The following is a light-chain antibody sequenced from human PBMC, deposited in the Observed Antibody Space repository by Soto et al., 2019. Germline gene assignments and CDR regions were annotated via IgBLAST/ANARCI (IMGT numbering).Light chain of an antibody. J-gene: IGKJ1*01. CDR2: KAS. V-gene: IGKV1-5*03. CDR3: QQSSSSPTWT. CDR1: ESISNF. Sequence: DIQMTQSPSTLSASVGDRVTITCRASESISNFLAWYQQKPGKAPNLLIYKASSLESGVPSRFSSSGSGTEFTLTISSLQPDDFATYYCQQSSSSPTWTFGQGTKVEIK.